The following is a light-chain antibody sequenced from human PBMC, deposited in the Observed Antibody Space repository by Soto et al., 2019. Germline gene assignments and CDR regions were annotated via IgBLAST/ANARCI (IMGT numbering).Light chain of an antibody. V-gene: IGKV1-33*01. Sequence: DIQMTQSPSSLSASVGDRLTITCQASHDITSYLNWYQHKPGKAPKLLIYDASILEAGVPPRFSGSGSGTDFTLPISGLQPEDVATYYCQHCDYLPIFGPGTTVDFK. CDR2: DAS. CDR3: QHCDYLPI. J-gene: IGKJ3*01. CDR1: HDITSY.